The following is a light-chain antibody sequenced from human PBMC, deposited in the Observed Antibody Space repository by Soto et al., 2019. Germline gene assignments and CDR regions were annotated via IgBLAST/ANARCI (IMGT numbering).Light chain of an antibody. V-gene: IGKV3-11*01. CDR3: QQYADWPTT. J-gene: IGKJ1*01. CDR2: DAS. Sequence: EIVLTQSPATLSLSPWEGATLSCRASQSISSFLAWYQQKPGQAPRLLIYDASNRATGIPARFSGSGSGTAFTLTITSLQSDDFGVYYCQQYADWPTTFGQGTKVDIK. CDR1: QSISSF.